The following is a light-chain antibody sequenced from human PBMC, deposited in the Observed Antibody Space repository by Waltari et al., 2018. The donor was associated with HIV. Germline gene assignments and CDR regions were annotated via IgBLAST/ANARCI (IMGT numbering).Light chain of an antibody. CDR3: SSYTSSSTLV. CDR1: SSACGGYNF. Sequence: QSALTQPASVSGSPGQYITISCTGTSSACGGYNFFSWFQHPPGKAPKVMIYDVRNRPSWVSNRFSGSKSGNTAALTISGLQAEDEADYYCSSYTSSSTLVFGGGTKLTVL. CDR2: DVR. J-gene: IGLJ2*01. V-gene: IGLV2-14*03.